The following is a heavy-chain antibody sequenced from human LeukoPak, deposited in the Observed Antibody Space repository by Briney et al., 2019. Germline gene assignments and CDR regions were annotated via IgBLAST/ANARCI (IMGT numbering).Heavy chain of an antibody. D-gene: IGHD3-3*01. Sequence: SEALSLTWTVSGDSIHNNNYYWGWIRQPPGEGLEWIGNIYYNGRAYYSPSLKSRGTISVDTSNNQFSLKLNSVTAADTAVYYCARITDRTIFGEIMHGFDVWGQGTPVTVSS. CDR2: IYYNGRA. J-gene: IGHJ3*01. CDR3: ARITDRTIFGEIMHGFDV. CDR1: GDSIHNNNYY. V-gene: IGHV4-39*01.